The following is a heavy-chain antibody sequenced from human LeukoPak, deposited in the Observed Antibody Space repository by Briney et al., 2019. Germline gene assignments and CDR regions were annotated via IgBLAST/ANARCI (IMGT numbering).Heavy chain of an antibody. D-gene: IGHD4-23*01. V-gene: IGHV4-59*01. J-gene: IGHJ4*02. CDR2: TYYSGST. CDR3: GRLYGGNALRGVDY. CDR1: GGSIGGFY. Sequence: KPSETLSLTCTVSGGSIGGFYWTWIRQPPGKGLEWIGYTYYSGSTNYNPSLRSRVTISVDTSKNQFSLRLSSVTAADTAVYYCGRLYGGNALRGVDYWGQGTLVTVSS.